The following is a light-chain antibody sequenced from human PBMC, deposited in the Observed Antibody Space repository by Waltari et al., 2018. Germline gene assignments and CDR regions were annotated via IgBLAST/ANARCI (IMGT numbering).Light chain of an antibody. CDR1: QSISRY. V-gene: IGKV3-20*01. J-gene: IGKJ1*01. Sequence: IMLTQSPGTLSLSPGERAPLSCRASQSISRYLAWYQQKPGQAPRLLISGASTRATGIPDRFSGSGSGTDFSLTISGLVPEDSAVYYCQHHFRLPATFGQGTKVEIK. CDR2: GAS. CDR3: QHHFRLPAT.